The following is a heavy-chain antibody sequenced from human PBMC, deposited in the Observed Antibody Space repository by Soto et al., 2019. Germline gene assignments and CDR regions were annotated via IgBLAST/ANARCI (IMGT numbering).Heavy chain of an antibody. Sequence: QVQLVQSGAEVKKPGASVKVSCKASGYTFTSYGISWVRQAPGQGLEWMGWISGYNGNTKYAQKLTGRXTXTXXTSTSTAYMELRSLGSDDTAVYYCARDLGGQIVDYWGQGTLVTVSS. V-gene: IGHV1-18*01. CDR1: GYTFTSYG. J-gene: IGHJ4*02. D-gene: IGHD1-26*01. CDR3: ARDLGGQIVDY. CDR2: ISGYNGNT.